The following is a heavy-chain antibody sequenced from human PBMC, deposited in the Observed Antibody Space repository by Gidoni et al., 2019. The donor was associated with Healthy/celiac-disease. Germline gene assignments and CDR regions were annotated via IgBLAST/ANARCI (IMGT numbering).Heavy chain of an antibody. J-gene: IGHJ4*02. CDR1: GGTFSSYA. Sequence: QVQLVQSGAEVKKPGSSVKVSCKASGGTFSSYAISWVRQAPGQGLEWMGGIIPIFGTANYAQKFQGRVTITADESTSTAYMELSSLRSEDTAVYYCARLRTYYDSSGYPLPPADYWGQGTLVTVSS. V-gene: IGHV1-69*01. CDR3: ARLRTYYDSSGYPLPPADY. CDR2: IIPIFGTA. D-gene: IGHD3-22*01.